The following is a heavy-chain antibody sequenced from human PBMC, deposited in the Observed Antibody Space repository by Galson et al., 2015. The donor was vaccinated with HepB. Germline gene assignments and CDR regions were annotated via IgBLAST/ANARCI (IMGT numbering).Heavy chain of an antibody. CDR3: ATGRYYYGSGSYDYFDY. Sequence: TLSLTCTVSGGSISSGDYYWSWIRQPPGKGLEWIGYIYYSGSTYYNPSLKSRVTISVDTSKNQFSLKLSSVTAADTAVYYCATGRYYYGSGSYDYFDYWGQGTLVTVSS. J-gene: IGHJ4*02. V-gene: IGHV4-30-4*01. CDR2: IYYSGST. D-gene: IGHD3-10*01. CDR1: GGSISSGDYY.